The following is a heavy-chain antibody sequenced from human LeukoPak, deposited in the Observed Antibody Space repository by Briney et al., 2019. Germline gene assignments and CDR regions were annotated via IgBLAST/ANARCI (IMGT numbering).Heavy chain of an antibody. D-gene: IGHD5-18*01. CDR2: IYSGGNT. Sequence: SGGFLRLSCAASGFTVSSTYMNWVRQAPGKGLEWVSVIYSGGNTNYADSVKGRFTISRDNSKSTLYLQMNSLRAEDTAVCYCARGGYSFGFDYWGQGTLVTVSS. CDR1: GFTVSSTY. J-gene: IGHJ4*02. V-gene: IGHV3-53*01. CDR3: ARGGYSFGFDY.